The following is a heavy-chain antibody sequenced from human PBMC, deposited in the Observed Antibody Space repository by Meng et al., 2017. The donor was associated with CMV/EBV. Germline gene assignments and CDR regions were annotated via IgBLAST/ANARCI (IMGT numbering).Heavy chain of an antibody. CDR2: INPSGGST. J-gene: IGHJ4*02. CDR1: GYTFTSYY. D-gene: IGHD2-2*02. Sequence: ASVKVSCKASGYTFTSYYMHWVRQAPGQGLEWMGIINPSGGSTSYAQKFQGRVTMTRDTSTSTVYMELSSLRSEDTAVYYCARGDCSSTSCYTRTSFDYWGQGTLVTVSS. CDR3: ARGDCSSTSCYTRTSFDY. V-gene: IGHV1-46*01.